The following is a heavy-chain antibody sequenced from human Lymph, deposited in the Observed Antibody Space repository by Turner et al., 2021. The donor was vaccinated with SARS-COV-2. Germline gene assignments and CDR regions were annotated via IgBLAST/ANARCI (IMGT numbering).Heavy chain of an antibody. J-gene: IGHJ4*02. CDR3: TTGWFTGTYGDYFDY. Sequence: EVQLVESGGGLVKPGGSLRLSCAASGFTFSYAWRTWVRQDPGKGLEWVGRIKSKTDGGTTDYAAPVKGRFTISRDDSKNTLYLQMNSLKTEDTAVYFCTTGWFTGTYGDYFDYWGQGTLVTVSS. D-gene: IGHD1-7*01. CDR2: IKSKTDGGTT. V-gene: IGHV3-15*01. CDR1: GFTFSYAW.